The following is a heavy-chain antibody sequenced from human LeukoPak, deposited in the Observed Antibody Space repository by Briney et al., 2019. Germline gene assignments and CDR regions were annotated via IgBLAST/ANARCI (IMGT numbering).Heavy chain of an antibody. CDR1: GGSISNFY. CDR2: NYNSGST. J-gene: IGHJ6*03. D-gene: IGHD1-26*01. Sequence: SETLSLTCTVSGGSISNFYWSWIRQTPGKGLQWIGYNYNSGSTKYNPSLKSRVTISVDKSKNQFSLKLSSVTAADTAVYYCARRGWELSQYYYYYYMDVWGKGTTVTVSS. V-gene: IGHV4-59*12. CDR3: ARRGWELSQYYYYYYMDV.